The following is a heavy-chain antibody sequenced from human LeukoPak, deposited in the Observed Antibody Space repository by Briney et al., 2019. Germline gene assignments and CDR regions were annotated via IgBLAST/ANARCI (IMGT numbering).Heavy chain of an antibody. J-gene: IGHJ4*02. D-gene: IGHD3-10*01. Sequence: GGSLRLPCAASGFTFSSYSMNWVRQAPGKGLEWVSSISSSSSYIYYADSVKGRFTISRDNAKNSLYLQMNSLRAEDTAVYYCARVPEYYYGSGSYFNYWGQGTLVTVSS. V-gene: IGHV3-21*01. CDR1: GFTFSSYS. CDR2: ISSSSSYI. CDR3: ARVPEYYYGSGSYFNY.